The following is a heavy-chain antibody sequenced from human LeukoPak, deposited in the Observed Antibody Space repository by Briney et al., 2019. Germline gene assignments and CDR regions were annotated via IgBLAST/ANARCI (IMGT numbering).Heavy chain of an antibody. CDR1: GFTFSSYS. V-gene: IGHV3-21*01. D-gene: IGHD1-26*01. J-gene: IGHJ3*02. CDR3: ASDHSGSYYVEEPDAFDI. CDR2: ISSSSSYI. Sequence: GGSLRLSCAASGFTFSSYSMNWVRQAPGKGLEWVSSISSSSSYIYYADSVKGRFTIFRDNAKNSLYLQMNSLRAEDTAVYYCASDHSGSYYVEEPDAFDIWGQGTMVTVSS.